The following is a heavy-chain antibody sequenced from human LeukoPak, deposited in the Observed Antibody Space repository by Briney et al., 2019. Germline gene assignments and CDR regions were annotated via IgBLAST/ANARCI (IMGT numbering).Heavy chain of an antibody. J-gene: IGHJ4*02. CDR3: ARDISGWYYFDY. CDR1: GGSISSGSYY. D-gene: IGHD1-14*01. Sequence: SQTLSLTCTVSGGSISSGSYYWSWIRQPAGKGLEWIGRIYTSGSTNYNPSLKSRVTISVDTSKNQFSLKLSSVTAADTAVYYCARDISGWYYFDYWGQGTLVTVSS. V-gene: IGHV4-61*02. CDR2: IYTSGST.